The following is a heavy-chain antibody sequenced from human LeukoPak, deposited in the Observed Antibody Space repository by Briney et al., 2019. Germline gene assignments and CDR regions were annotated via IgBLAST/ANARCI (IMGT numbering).Heavy chain of an antibody. J-gene: IGHJ3*02. CDR1: GFTFSSYA. CDR3: ARGDDAFDI. Sequence: GGSLRLSCAAPGFTFSSYAMHWVRQAPGKGLEWVAVISYDGSNKYYADSVKGRFTISRDNSKNTLYLQMNSLRAEDTAVYYCARGDDAFDIWGQGTMVTVSS. CDR2: ISYDGSNK. V-gene: IGHV3-30*04.